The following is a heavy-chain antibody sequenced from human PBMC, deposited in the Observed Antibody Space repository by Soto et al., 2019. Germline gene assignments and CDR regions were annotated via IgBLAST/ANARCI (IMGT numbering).Heavy chain of an antibody. V-gene: IGHV4-34*01. CDR2: INHSGST. J-gene: IGHJ4*02. D-gene: IGHD5-18*01. CDR1: GGSFSGYY. Sequence: SETLSLTCAVYGGSFSGYYWSWIRQPPGKGLEWIGEINHSGSTNYNPSLKSRVTISVDTSKNQFSLKLSPVTAADTAVYYCARGRQTWIQLWLFDYWGQGTLVTVSS. CDR3: ARGRQTWIQLWLFDY.